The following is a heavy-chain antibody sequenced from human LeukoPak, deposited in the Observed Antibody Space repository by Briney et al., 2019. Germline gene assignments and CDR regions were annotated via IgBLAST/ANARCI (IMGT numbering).Heavy chain of an antibody. V-gene: IGHV3-7*01. Sequence: GGSLRLSCAASGFTFSSYWMSWVRQAPGKGLEWVANIKQDGSEKYYVDSVKGRFTISRDNAKNSLYLQMNSLRAEDTAVYYCARDLNYYGSGIWDYWGQGTLVTVSS. CDR1: GFTFSSYW. D-gene: IGHD3-10*01. J-gene: IGHJ4*02. CDR2: IKQDGSEK. CDR3: ARDLNYYGSGIWDY.